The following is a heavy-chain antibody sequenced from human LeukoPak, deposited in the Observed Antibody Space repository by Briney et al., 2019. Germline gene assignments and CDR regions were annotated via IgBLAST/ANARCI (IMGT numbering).Heavy chain of an antibody. CDR3: ARAPKFRLVGVPKGPFDP. V-gene: IGHV3-11*01. J-gene: IGHJ5*02. Sequence: GGSLRLSCAASGFAFNDYYMSWIRQAPGKGLEWVSYISSSGSTIYYADSVKGRFTISRDNAKNSLYLQMNSLRAEDTAVYYCARAPKFRLVGVPKGPFDPWGQGTLVTVSS. CDR1: GFAFNDYY. D-gene: IGHD1-26*01. CDR2: ISSSGSTI.